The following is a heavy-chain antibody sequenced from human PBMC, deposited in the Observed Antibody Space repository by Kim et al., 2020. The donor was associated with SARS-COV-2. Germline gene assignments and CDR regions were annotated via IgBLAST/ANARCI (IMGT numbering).Heavy chain of an antibody. J-gene: IGHJ5*02. D-gene: IGHD3-3*01. Sequence: SQTLSLTCAISGDRVSSNSAAWNWIRQSPSRGLEWLGRTYYRSKWYNDYAVSVKSRITINPDTSKNQFSLQLNSVTPEDTAVYYCVLGYDFWSGLDPWGQGTLVTVSS. CDR1: GDRVSSNSAA. CDR3: VLGYDFWSGLDP. V-gene: IGHV6-1*01. CDR2: TYYRSKWYN.